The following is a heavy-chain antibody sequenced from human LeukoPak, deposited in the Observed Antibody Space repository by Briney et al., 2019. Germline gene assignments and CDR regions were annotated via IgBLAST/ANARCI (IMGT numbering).Heavy chain of an antibody. Sequence: NHGESLKISCKGSGYRFTNYWIAWVRPMPGKGLEWMGIFYPLDSDTRYSPSFQGQVTISADKSTSTAYLQWCSLKASDTAMYYCASQYYDSSGYYQNDAFDIWGQGTMVTVSS. J-gene: IGHJ3*02. CDR2: FYPLDSDT. D-gene: IGHD3-22*01. CDR3: ASQYYDSSGYYQNDAFDI. CDR1: GYRFTNYW. V-gene: IGHV5-51*01.